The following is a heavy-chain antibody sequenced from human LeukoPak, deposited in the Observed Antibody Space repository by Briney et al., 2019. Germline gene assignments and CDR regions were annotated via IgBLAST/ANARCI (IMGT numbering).Heavy chain of an antibody. CDR2: ITGSGATT. CDR3: AKGGSPVFYGSGRFDY. V-gene: IGHV3-23*01. J-gene: IGHJ4*02. D-gene: IGHD3-10*01. Sequence: PGGSLRLSCAASGFTFSGHGMNWVRQAPGKGLEWVSGITGSGATTYYADSVKGRFTISRDNSKNTLYLQMNSLRAEDTAVYYCAKGGSPVFYGSGRFDYWGQGTLVTVSS. CDR1: GFTFSGHG.